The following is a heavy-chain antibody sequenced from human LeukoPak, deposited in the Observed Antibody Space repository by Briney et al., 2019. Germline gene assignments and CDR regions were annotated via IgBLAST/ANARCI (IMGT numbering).Heavy chain of an antibody. CDR3: CTPRDGYNYFDY. CDR1: GFTFSSYG. Sequence: GGSLRLSCAASGFTFSSYGMHWVRQAPGKGLEWVAFIRYVGSNKYYADSVKGQFTISRDNSKNTLYLQMNSLRAEDTAVYYCCTPRDGYNYFDYWGQGTLVTVSS. V-gene: IGHV3-30*02. CDR2: IRYVGSNK. J-gene: IGHJ4*02. D-gene: IGHD5-24*01.